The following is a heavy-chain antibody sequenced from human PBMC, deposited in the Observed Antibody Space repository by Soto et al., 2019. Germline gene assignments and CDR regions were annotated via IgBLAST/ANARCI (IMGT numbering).Heavy chain of an antibody. D-gene: IGHD1-26*01. V-gene: IGHV3-7*01. J-gene: IGHJ4*02. CDR1: GFTFSNHW. Sequence: EVQLVESWGGLVQPGGSLRLSCAASGFTFSNHWMSWVRQTPGKGLEWVANIKQDGSDTDYVDSVRGRFIISRDNAKNSLYLQMNTLRSEDTALYSGARDFSEREDYWGQVTLVTVSS. CDR2: IKQDGSDT. CDR3: ARDFSEREDY.